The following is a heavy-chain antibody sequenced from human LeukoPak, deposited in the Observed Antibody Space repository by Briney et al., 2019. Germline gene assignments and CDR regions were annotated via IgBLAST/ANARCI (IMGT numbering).Heavy chain of an antibody. V-gene: IGHV3-53*01. J-gene: IGHJ3*02. D-gene: IGHD1-26*01. CDR3: ARGGSYLSAFDI. Sequence: GGSLRLSCAASGFTVSSNYMSWVRRAPGKGLEWVSIIYSGGSTFYADSVKGRFTISRDNSKNTLYLQMNSLRAEDTAVYYCARGGSYLSAFDIWGQGTMVTVSS. CDR1: GFTVSSNY. CDR2: IYSGGST.